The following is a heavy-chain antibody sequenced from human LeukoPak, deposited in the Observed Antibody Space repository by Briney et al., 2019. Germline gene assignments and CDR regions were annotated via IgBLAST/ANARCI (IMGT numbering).Heavy chain of an antibody. Sequence: GGSLRLSCAASGFSVSTNWMHWVRQAPGKGLVWGSRINSDGSNTNYADSVRGRFTISRDNAKNTVYLQMNSLRAEDTAVYYCARGPTSGSYDYWGQGTLVTVSS. CDR1: GFSVSTNW. V-gene: IGHV3-74*01. J-gene: IGHJ4*02. CDR2: INSDGSNT. D-gene: IGHD1-26*01. CDR3: ARGPTSGSYDY.